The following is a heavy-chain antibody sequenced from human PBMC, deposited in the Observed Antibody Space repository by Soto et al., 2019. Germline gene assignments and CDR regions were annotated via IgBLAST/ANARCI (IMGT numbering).Heavy chain of an antibody. CDR3: AKDRDTIMALGTSYHYGMDV. D-gene: IGHD5-18*01. CDR2: ISGSGGST. Sequence: GGSLRLSCAASGFTFSSYAMSWVRQAPGKGLEWVSGISGSGGSTYYADSEKGRFTISRDNSKNTLYLQMNSLRVEDTALYYCAKDRDTIMALGTSYHYGMDVWGPGTTVTVSS. J-gene: IGHJ6*02. CDR1: GFTFSSYA. V-gene: IGHV3-23*01.